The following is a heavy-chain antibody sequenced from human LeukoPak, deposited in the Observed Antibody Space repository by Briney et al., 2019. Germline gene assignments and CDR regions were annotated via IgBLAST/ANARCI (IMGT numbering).Heavy chain of an antibody. CDR2: IYYSGST. CDR3: ARVRLGGTGEIDY. J-gene: IGHJ4*02. D-gene: IGHD1-1*01. Sequence: SQTLSLTCTVSGGSISSGDYYWNWIRQPPGKGLEWIVYIYYSGSTYYNPSLKSRITISVDTSKNQFSLKLNSVTAADTAVYYCARVRLGGTGEIDYWGQGTLVTVSS. V-gene: IGHV4-30-4*01. CDR1: GGSISSGDYY.